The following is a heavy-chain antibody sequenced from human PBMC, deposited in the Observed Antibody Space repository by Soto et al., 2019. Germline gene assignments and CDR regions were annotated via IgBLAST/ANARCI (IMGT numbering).Heavy chain of an antibody. CDR1: GDSITSSSYF. CDR2: IYYSGST. J-gene: IGHJ6*02. Sequence: SETRSLTCTVSGDSITSSSYFWAWIRQPPRKGLEWIGYIYYSGSTNYNPSLKSRVTISVDTSKNQFSLKLSSVTAADTAVYYCARSAGYYYGSGSYDVYGMDVWGQGTTVT. D-gene: IGHD3-10*01. CDR3: ARSAGYYYGSGSYDVYGMDV. V-gene: IGHV4-61*05.